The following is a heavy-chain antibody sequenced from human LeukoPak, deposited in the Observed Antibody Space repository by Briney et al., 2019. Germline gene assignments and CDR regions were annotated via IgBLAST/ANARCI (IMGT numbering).Heavy chain of an antibody. Sequence: SETLSLTCTVSGGSISSGSYYWSWIRQPAGKGLEWIGRIYTSGSTNYNPSLKSRVTISVDTSKNQFSLKLSSVTAADTAVYYCASQRGYSYGYVGAFDIWGQGTMVTVSS. V-gene: IGHV4-61*02. J-gene: IGHJ3*02. CDR2: IYTSGST. CDR3: ASQRGYSYGYVGAFDI. CDR1: GGSISSGSYY. D-gene: IGHD5-18*01.